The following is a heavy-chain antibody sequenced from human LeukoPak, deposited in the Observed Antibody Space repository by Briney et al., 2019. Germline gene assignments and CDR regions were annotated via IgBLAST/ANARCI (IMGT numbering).Heavy chain of an antibody. CDR3: ARDVLSLFDP. CDR2: IYTSGST. Sequence: SETLSLTCTVSGGSISSGSYYWSWIRQPAGKGLEWIGRIYTSGSTNYNPSLKSRVTISVDTSKNQFSLKLSSVTAADTAVYYCARDVLSLFDPWGQGTLVTVSS. CDR1: GGSISSGSYY. V-gene: IGHV4-61*02. J-gene: IGHJ5*02.